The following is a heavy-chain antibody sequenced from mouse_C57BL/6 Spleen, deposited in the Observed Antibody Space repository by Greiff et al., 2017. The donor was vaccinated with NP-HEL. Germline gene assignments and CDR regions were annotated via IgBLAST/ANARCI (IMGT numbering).Heavy chain of an antibody. J-gene: IGHJ2*01. D-gene: IGHD1-1*01. Sequence: VQLQQPGAELVMPGASVKLSCKASGYTFTSYWMHWVKQRPGQGLEWIGEIDPSDSYTNYNQKFKGKSTLTVDKSSRTAYMQLSSLTSDDSAVYYCARWILRYIDYWGQGTTLTVSS. CDR3: ARWILRYIDY. CDR1: GYTFTSYW. CDR2: IDPSDSYT. V-gene: IGHV1-69*01.